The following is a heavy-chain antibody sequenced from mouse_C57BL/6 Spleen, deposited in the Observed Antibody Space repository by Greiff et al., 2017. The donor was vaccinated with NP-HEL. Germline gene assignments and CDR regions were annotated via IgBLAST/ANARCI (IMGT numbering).Heavy chain of an antibody. V-gene: IGHV1-82*01. J-gene: IGHJ1*03. D-gene: IGHD3-2*02. CDR2: IYPGDGDT. CDR3: ARWGGYYWYFDV. CDR1: GYAFSSSW. Sequence: LKESGPELVKPGASVKISCKASGYAFSSSWMNWVKQRPGKGLEWIGRIYPGDGDTNYNGKFKGKATLTADKSSSTAYMQLSSLTSEDSAVYFCARWGGYYWYFDVWGTGTTVTVSS.